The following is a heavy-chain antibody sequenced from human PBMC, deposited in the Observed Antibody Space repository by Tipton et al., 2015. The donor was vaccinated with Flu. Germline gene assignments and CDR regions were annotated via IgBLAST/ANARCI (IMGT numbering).Heavy chain of an antibody. CDR1: GGSISTSY. Sequence: TLSLTCTVSGGSISTSYWSWIRQPAGKGLEWIGRISTSGRTNYNASLESRVTLSRDTYKNHISLRLTSATAADTALYYCARDLRGYSGYTGGDAFDMWGRGVMVFVSS. V-gene: IGHV4-4*07. J-gene: IGHJ3*02. CDR2: ISTSGRT. CDR3: ARDLRGYSGYTGGDAFDM. D-gene: IGHD5-12*01.